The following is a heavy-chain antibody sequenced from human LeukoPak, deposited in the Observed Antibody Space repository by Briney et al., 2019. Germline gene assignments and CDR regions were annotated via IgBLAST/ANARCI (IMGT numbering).Heavy chain of an antibody. CDR2: IIPIFGTA. CDR3: ARSVVGATGYYYYMDV. V-gene: IGHV1-69*05. CDR1: GGTFSSYA. Sequence: SVKVSCKASGGTFSSYAISWVRQAPGQGLEWMGGIIPIFGTANYAQKFQGRVTTTTDESTSTAYMELSSLRSEDTAVYYCARSVVGATGYYYYMDVWGKGTTVTVSS. J-gene: IGHJ6*03. D-gene: IGHD1-26*01.